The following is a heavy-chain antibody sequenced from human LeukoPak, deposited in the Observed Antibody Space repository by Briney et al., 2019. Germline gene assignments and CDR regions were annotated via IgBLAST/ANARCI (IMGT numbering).Heavy chain of an antibody. CDR2: ISSSSSYI. Sequence: PGGSLRLSCAASGFTFSSYSMNWVRQAPGKGLEWVSSISSSSSYIYYADSVKGRFTISRDNAKNSLYLQMNSLRAEDTAVYYCARGRVAAVFYGMDVWGQGTTVTVSS. V-gene: IGHV3-21*01. D-gene: IGHD6-13*01. CDR1: GFTFSSYS. CDR3: ARGRVAAVFYGMDV. J-gene: IGHJ6*02.